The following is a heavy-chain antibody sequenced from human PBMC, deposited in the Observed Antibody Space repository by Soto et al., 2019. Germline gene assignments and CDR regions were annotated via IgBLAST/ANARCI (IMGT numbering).Heavy chain of an antibody. V-gene: IGHV3-9*01. CDR3: AKDISRVAATPNDY. CDR2: ISWNSGSI. CDR1: GFTFDDYA. J-gene: IGHJ4*02. Sequence: GGSLRLSCAASGFTFDDYAMHWVRQAPGKGLEWVSGISWNSGSIGYADSVKGRFTISRDNAKNSLYLQMNSLRAEDTALYYCAKDISRVAATPNDYWGQGTLVTVSS. D-gene: IGHD2-15*01.